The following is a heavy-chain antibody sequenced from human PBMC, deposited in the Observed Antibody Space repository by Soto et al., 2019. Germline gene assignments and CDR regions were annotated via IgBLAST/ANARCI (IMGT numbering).Heavy chain of an antibody. CDR3: APCMDGENYPH. Sequence: QITLKESGPTLVTPTQTLTLTCTFSGFSLTTNEVGVAWIRQPPGKAPEWLAAIYWDDDKRYRTSLKSRLTNTKDTPENRVVLRMTNMDPIDAGTYYCAPCMDGENYPHGGQGTLVTVSS. CDR1: GFSLTTNEVG. D-gene: IGHD3-10*01. V-gene: IGHV2-5*02. CDR2: IYWDDDK. J-gene: IGHJ4*02.